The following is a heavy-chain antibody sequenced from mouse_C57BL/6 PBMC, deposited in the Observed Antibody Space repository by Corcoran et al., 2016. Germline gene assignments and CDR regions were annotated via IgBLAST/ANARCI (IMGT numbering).Heavy chain of an antibody. Sequence: QIQLVQSGPELKKPGETVKISCKASGYTFTTYGMSWVKQAPGKGLKWMGWINTYSGVPTYADDFKGRFAFSLETSASTAYLQINNLKNEDTATYFCASRTVVARYFDVWGTGTTVTVSS. CDR1: GYTFTTYG. CDR2: INTYSGVP. J-gene: IGHJ1*03. CDR3: ASRTVVARYFDV. V-gene: IGHV9-3*01. D-gene: IGHD1-1*01.